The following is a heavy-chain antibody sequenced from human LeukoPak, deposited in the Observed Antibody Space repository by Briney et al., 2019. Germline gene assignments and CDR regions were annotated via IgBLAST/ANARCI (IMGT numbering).Heavy chain of an antibody. CDR1: GGSISSYY. CDR3: ARHAGEKRLYYFDY. V-gene: IGHV4-59*08. CDR2: IYSTGSTDYNPSLT. D-gene: IGHD7-27*01. J-gene: IGHJ4*02. Sequence: SETLSLTCTVSGGSISSYYWTWIRQPPGKGLEWIGYIYSTGSTDYNPSLTDYNPSLKSRVTISVDTSKNQFSLKLSSVTAADTAVYYCARHAGEKRLYYFDYWGQGTLVTVSS.